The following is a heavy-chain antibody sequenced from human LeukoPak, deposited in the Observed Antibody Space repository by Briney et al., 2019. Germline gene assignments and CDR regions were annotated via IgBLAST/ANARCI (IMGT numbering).Heavy chain of an antibody. V-gene: IGHV3-23*01. CDR3: VKGVRMAVTSAFDI. CDR2: STGTGYST. CDR1: EFTFSNYA. Sequence: PGGSLRLSCAASEFTFSNYAMSWVRQAPGKGLEWVSGSTGTGYSTYYADSVKGRFTISRDNSKNTLYLQMNSLRAEDTAVYYCVKGVRMAVTSAFDIWGQGTMVTVSS. D-gene: IGHD1-26*01. J-gene: IGHJ3*02.